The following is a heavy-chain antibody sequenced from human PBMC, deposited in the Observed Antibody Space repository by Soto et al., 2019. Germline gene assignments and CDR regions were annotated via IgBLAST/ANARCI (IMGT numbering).Heavy chain of an antibody. CDR2: MNPNSGNI. CDR1: GYTFTSYD. J-gene: IGHJ4*02. Sequence: ASVKVSCKASGYTFTSYDINWVRQATGQGLEWMGWMNPNSGNIGYAQKFQGRVTMTRSTSISTAYMELSSLTSEDTAVYYCARGIGYCSGGSCYTSKFDYWGKGTPVTVSS. V-gene: IGHV1-8*01. CDR3: ARGIGYCSGGSCYTSKFDY. D-gene: IGHD2-15*01.